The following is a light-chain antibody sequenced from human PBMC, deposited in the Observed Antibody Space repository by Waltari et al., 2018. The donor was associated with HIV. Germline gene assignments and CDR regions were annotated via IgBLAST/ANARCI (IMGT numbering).Light chain of an antibody. CDR3: DTWENSRSAGV. V-gene: IGLV1-51*01. CDR2: GQA. J-gene: IGLJ3*02. CDR1: TSNIGEND. Sequence: AVLTQPPSVSAAPGQKVTISWSGRTSNIGENDVSWNQHVPGTAPKLFLCGQANGPSAITHRFAGAMFGTSGTRAITGGQSGGGAVYDCDTWENSRSAGVFGGGTKLTVL.